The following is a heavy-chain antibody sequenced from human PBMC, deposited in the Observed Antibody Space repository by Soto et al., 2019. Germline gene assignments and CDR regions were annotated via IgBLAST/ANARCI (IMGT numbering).Heavy chain of an antibody. D-gene: IGHD6-13*01. CDR3: AHSHAHQQLVSEWFDP. CDR1: GFSLSTRGGG. Sequence: QITLKGSGPPLGKPTQTLTLTCTFSGFSLSTRGGGVGWIRQPPGKALEWLALIYWDDDKRYSPSLKNRLTNTQDTTTSHVVLTMTNMDPLDTATYYSAHSHAHQQLVSEWFDPWGQGTLVTVSS. J-gene: IGHJ5*02. V-gene: IGHV2-5*02. CDR2: IYWDDDK.